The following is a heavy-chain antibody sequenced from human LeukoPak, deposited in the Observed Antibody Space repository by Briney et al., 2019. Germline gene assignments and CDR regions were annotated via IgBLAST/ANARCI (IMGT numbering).Heavy chain of an antibody. CDR1: GGPFSGYY. CDR2: INHSGST. V-gene: IGHV4-34*01. CDR3: ARGRGRLVSWLQLGYYFDY. D-gene: IGHD5-24*01. Sequence: TSETLSLTCAVYGGPFSGYYWSWIRQPPGKGLEWIGEINHSGSTNYNPSLKSRVTISVDTSKNQFSLKLSSVTAADTAVYYCARGRGRLVSWLQLGYYFDYWGQGTLVTVSS. J-gene: IGHJ4*02.